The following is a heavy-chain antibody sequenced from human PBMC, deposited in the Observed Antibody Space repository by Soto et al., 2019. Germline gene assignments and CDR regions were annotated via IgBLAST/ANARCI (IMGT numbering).Heavy chain of an antibody. CDR3: AREQDTTMATSFDA. V-gene: IGHV3-33*01. CDR2: IWYDGNNK. CDR1: GFTFSSYG. Sequence: QVQLVESGGGVVQPGRSRRLSCAASGFTFSSYGMHWVRQAPGKGLEWVAVIWYDGNNKDYGDSVKGRFTISRDNSKNMLYLQMNSLRVEETAVYYCAREQDTTMATSFDAWGQGTLVTVSS. D-gene: IGHD5-18*01. J-gene: IGHJ5*02.